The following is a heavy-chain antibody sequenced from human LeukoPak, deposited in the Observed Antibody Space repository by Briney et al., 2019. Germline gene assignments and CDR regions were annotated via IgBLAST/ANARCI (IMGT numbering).Heavy chain of an antibody. V-gene: IGHV3-11*04. D-gene: IGHD4-17*01. CDR3: AKLSGAYDDSRDY. CDR2: ISPSGTVI. J-gene: IGHJ4*02. CDR1: GFTFTDYY. Sequence: PGGSLRLSCSASGFTFTDYYMSWIRQAPGKGLEWVSYISPSGTVIYYGDSVKGRFTISRDYSKNTLYLQVNSLRPEDTAVYYCAKLSGAYDDSRDYWGQGTLVTVSS.